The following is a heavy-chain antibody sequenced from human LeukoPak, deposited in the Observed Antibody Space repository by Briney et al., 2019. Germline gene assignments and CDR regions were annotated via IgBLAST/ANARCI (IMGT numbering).Heavy chain of an antibody. J-gene: IGHJ4*02. V-gene: IGHV3-66*02. CDR1: GFTVSSNY. CDR2: IYSGGST. Sequence: GGSLRLSCAASGFTVSSNYMSCVRQAPGKGLEWVSVIYSGGSTYYADSVKGRFTISRDNSKNTLYLQMSSLRAEDTAVYYCARALPEYYGDFTFDYWGPGTLVTVSS. CDR3: ARALPEYYGDFTFDY. D-gene: IGHD4-17*01.